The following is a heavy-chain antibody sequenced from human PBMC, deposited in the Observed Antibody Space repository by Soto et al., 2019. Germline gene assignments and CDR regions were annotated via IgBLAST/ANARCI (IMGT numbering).Heavy chain of an antibody. D-gene: IGHD1-20*01. J-gene: IGHJ6*02. CDR2: ISYDGSNK. V-gene: IGHV3-30*18. CDR1: GFPFSGYG. Sequence: QVQLVESGGGVVQAGRSLGLSCAVSGFPFSGYGMHWARQAPGQGLEWVAVISYDGSNKYYADSVKGRFTISRDNSKNTLYLQMNSLRPDDTAVYYCAKDLVYGINFYYYGMDVWGQGTTVTVSS. CDR3: AKDLVYGINFYYYGMDV.